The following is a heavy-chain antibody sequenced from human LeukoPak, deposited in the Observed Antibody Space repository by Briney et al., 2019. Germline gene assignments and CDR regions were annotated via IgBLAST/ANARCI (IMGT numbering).Heavy chain of an antibody. CDR2: IYYSGST. D-gene: IGHD2-15*01. V-gene: IGHV4-59*01. CDR3: ARGLVGGAPHDAFDI. Sequence: SETLSLTCTVSGGSISSYYWSWIRQPPGKGLEWIGYIYYSGSTNYNPSLKSRATISVDTSKNQFSLKLSSVTAADTAVYYCARGLVGGAPHDAFDIWGQGTMVTVSS. J-gene: IGHJ3*02. CDR1: GGSISSYY.